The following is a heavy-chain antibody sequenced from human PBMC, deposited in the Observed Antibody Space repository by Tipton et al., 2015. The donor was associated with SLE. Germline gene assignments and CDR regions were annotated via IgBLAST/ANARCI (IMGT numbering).Heavy chain of an antibody. V-gene: IGHV4-59*01. CDR3: ATFHSSSYYFDY. CDR1: GGSISSYF. CDR2: IYYSGST. J-gene: IGHJ4*02. D-gene: IGHD6-6*01. Sequence: LSLTCTVSGGSISSYFWTWIRQPPGKGLEWIGYIYYSGSTNYNPSLKSRVTISVDTSKNQFSLKLSSVTAADTAVYYCATFHSSSYYFDYWGPGTLVTVSS.